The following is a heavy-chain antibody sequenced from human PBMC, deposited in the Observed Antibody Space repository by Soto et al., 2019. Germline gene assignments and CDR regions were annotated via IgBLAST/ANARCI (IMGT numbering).Heavy chain of an antibody. CDR1: GGSVSSGSYY. Sequence: SETLSLTCTVSGGSVSSGSYYWSWIRQPPGRGLEWIGYIYYSGSTNYNPSLKSRVTISVDTSKNQFSLKLSSVTAADTAVYYCARGWGYCSSTSCTYNCFDPWGQGTLVTVSS. CDR2: IYYSGST. CDR3: ARGWGYCSSTSCTYNCFDP. J-gene: IGHJ5*02. V-gene: IGHV4-61*01. D-gene: IGHD2-2*01.